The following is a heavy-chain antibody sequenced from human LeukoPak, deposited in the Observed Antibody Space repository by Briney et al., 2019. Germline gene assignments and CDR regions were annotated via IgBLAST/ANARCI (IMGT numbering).Heavy chain of an antibody. V-gene: IGHV1-69*05. J-gene: IGHJ1*01. CDR3: ARVGGPSDGHYHIYLQH. D-gene: IGHD4-17*01. Sequence: SVKVSCKASGGTFSSYAISWVRQAPGQGLEWMGRIIPIFGTANYAQKFQGRVTITTDESTSTAHMELSSLRSEETGMYSWARVGGPSDGHYHIYLQHWGQGTMVTVSS. CDR2: IIPIFGTA. CDR1: GGTFSSYA.